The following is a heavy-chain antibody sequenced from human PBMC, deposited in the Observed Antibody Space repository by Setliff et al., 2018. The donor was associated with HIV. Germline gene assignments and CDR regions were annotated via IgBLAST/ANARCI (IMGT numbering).Heavy chain of an antibody. V-gene: IGHV3-48*04. D-gene: IGHD6-19*01. CDR2: ISSSGSTI. J-gene: IGHJ4*02. Sequence: PSETLRLSCAGSGFTVNSGAMNWVRQAPGKGLEWVSYISSSGSTIYYADSVKGRFTISRDNAKNSLYLQMNSLRAEDTAVYYCASSWGNSSGWTIDYWGQGTLVTVSS. CDR3: ASSWGNSSGWTIDY. CDR1: GFTVNSGA.